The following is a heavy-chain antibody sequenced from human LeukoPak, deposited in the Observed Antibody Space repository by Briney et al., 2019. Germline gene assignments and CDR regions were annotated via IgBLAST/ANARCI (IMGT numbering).Heavy chain of an antibody. CDR2: ISSSSSYI. J-gene: IGHJ4*02. CDR3: AKDRGVGYSYGKGFDY. D-gene: IGHD5-18*01. CDR1: GFTFSSYS. Sequence: GGSLRLSCAASGFTFSSYSMNWVRQAPGKGLEWVSSISSSSSYIYYADSVKGRFTISRDNAKNSLYLQMNSLRAEDTALYYCAKDRGVGYSYGKGFDYWGQGTLVTVSS. V-gene: IGHV3-21*04.